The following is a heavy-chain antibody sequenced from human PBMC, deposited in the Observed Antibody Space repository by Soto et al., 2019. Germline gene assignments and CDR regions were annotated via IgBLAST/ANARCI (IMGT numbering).Heavy chain of an antibody. V-gene: IGHV3-48*02. Sequence: GGSLRLSCAASGFTFSSYCMNWVRQAPGKGLEWVSYISSSSSTIYYADSVKGRFTISRDNAKNSLYLQMNSLRDEDTAVYYCARGTKRGTWGYGMDVWGQGTTVTVSS. J-gene: IGHJ6*02. D-gene: IGHD7-27*01. CDR1: GFTFSSYC. CDR2: ISSSSSTI. CDR3: ARGTKRGTWGYGMDV.